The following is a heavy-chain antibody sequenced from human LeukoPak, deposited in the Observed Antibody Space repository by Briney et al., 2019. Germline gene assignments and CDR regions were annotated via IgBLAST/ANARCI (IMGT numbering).Heavy chain of an antibody. Sequence: SETLSPTCAVYGGSFSGYYWSWIRQPPGKGLEWIGEINHSGSTNYNPSLKSRVTISVDTSKNQFSLKLSSVTAADTAVYYCAKRYYYDSSGYPKGNYFDYWGQGTLVTVSS. CDR3: AKRYYYDSSGYPKGNYFDY. CDR2: INHSGST. CDR1: GGSFSGYY. J-gene: IGHJ4*02. V-gene: IGHV4-34*01. D-gene: IGHD3-22*01.